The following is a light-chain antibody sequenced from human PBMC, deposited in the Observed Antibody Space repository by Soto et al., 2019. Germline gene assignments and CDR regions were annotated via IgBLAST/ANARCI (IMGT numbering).Light chain of an antibody. CDR3: QQYNSYSKT. J-gene: IGKJ1*01. V-gene: IGKV1-5*03. CDR2: WAS. Sequence: DIQMTQSPSTLSASVGDRVTIACRASQSVSTYLAWYQQKPGEAPKLLIYWASSLHTGVPSRFSGSGSGTEFTLTISCLQPDDFATYYCQQYNSYSKTFGQGTKVEIK. CDR1: QSVSTY.